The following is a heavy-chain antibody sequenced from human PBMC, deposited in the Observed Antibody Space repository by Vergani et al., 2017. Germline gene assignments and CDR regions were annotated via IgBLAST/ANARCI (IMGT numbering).Heavy chain of an antibody. CDR3: AKDLGTSSGGGWFDP. J-gene: IGHJ5*02. D-gene: IGHD6-6*01. CDR1: GFTSAGYA. CDR2: ISWNSNSI. V-gene: IGHV3-9*02. Sequence: EVQLEESGGGLVLPGRSLRLSCVASGFTSAGYAMHWVRQAPGKSLEWVSGISWNSNSIGYADSVKSRFTISRDNAKNYLYLQMNSLRAEDTALYYCAKDLGTSSGGGWFDPWGQGTLVTVSS.